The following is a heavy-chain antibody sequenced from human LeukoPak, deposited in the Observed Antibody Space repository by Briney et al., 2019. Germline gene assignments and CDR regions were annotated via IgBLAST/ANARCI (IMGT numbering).Heavy chain of an antibody. J-gene: IGHJ4*02. CDR3: ARDQAAGAFSSGSDY. D-gene: IGHD6-19*01. Sequence: SVKVSCKASGGTFSSYAISWVRQAPGQGLEWMGRIIPILGIANYAQKFQGRVTITADKSTSTAYMELSSLRSEDTAVYYRARDQAAGAFSSGSDYWGQGTLVTVSS. CDR2: IIPILGIA. V-gene: IGHV1-69*04. CDR1: GGTFSSYA.